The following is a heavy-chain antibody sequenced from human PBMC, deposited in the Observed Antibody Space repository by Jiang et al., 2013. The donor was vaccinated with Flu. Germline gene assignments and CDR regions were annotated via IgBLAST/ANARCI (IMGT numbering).Heavy chain of an antibody. D-gene: IGHD5-24*01. J-gene: IGHJ4*02. CDR2: VDPEDGET. CDR1: GYTFTDYY. Sequence: GAEVKKPGATVKISCKVSGYTFTDYYMHWVQQAPGKGLEWMGLVDPEDGETIYAEKFQGRVTITADTSTDTAYMELSRLRSEDTAVYFCVRARYNYGRYYFDFWGQGTLVTVSS. V-gene: IGHV1-69-2*01. CDR3: VRARYNYGRYYFDF.